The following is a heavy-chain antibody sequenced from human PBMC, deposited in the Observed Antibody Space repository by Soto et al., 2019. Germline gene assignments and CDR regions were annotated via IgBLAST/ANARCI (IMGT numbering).Heavy chain of an antibody. CDR3: ARAMAAGTGYYYYYYGMDV. D-gene: IGHD6-13*01. V-gene: IGHV4-34*01. CDR2: INHSGST. J-gene: IGHJ6*02. Sequence: SETLSLTCAVYGESFSGYYWSWIRQPTWTGLEWIGEINHSGSTNYNPSLKSRVTISVDTSKNQFSLKLSSVTAADTAVYYCARAMAAGTGYYYYYYGMDVWGQGTTVT. CDR1: GESFSGYY.